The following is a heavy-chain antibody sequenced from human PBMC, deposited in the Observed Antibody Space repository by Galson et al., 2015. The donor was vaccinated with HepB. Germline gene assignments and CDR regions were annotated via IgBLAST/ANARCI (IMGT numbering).Heavy chain of an antibody. Sequence: QSGAEVKKPGESLRISCKGSGYSFTSYWISWVRQMPGKGLEWMGRIDPSDSYTNYSPSFQGHVTISADKSISTAYLQWSSLKASDTAMYCCARLGAIQNFGDAFDIWGQGTMVTVSS. V-gene: IGHV5-10-1*01. D-gene: IGHD1-26*01. CDR1: GYSFTSYW. J-gene: IGHJ3*02. CDR2: IDPSDSYT. CDR3: ARLGAIQNFGDAFDI.